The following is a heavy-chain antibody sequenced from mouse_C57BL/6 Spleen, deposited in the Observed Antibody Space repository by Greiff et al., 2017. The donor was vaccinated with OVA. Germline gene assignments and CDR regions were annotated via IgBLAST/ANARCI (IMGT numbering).Heavy chain of an antibody. CDR3: ARRGYGSSSDY. J-gene: IGHJ2*01. CDR2: IYPGDGDT. D-gene: IGHD1-1*01. Sequence: VQLQESGAELVKPGASVKISCKASGYAFSSYWMNWVKQRPGKGLEWIGQIYPGDGDTNYNGKFKGKATLTADKSSSTAYMQLSSLTSEDSAVYFCARRGYGSSSDYWGQGTTLTVSS. CDR1: GYAFSSYW. V-gene: IGHV1-80*01.